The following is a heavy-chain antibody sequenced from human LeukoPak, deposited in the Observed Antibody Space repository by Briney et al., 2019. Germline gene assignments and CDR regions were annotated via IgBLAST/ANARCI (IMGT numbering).Heavy chain of an antibody. J-gene: IGHJ4*02. CDR1: GGSISSYY. CDR2: IYYSGST. Sequence: SETLSLTCTVSGGSISSYYWSWIRQPPGKGLEWIGYIYYSGSTNYNPSLKSRVSISVDTSKNQFSLKLSSVTAADTAVYYCARHPRGWEGIYYYGSGSLNFDYWGQGTLVTVSS. V-gene: IGHV4-59*08. CDR3: ARHPRGWEGIYYYGSGSLNFDY. D-gene: IGHD3-10*01.